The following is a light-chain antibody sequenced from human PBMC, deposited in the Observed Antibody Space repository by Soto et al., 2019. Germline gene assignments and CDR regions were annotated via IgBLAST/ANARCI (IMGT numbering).Light chain of an antibody. V-gene: IGLV2-14*01. CDR3: SSYISNSIVV. CDR1: SSDVGDYNY. Sequence: QSALTQPASVSGSPGQSITISCTGTSSDVGDYNYVSWYQQHPGKAPKLMIYEVFNRLSGVSNRFSGSKSGYTASLTISGLQDEDEADYFCSSYISNSIVVFGGGTQLTVL. J-gene: IGLJ2*01. CDR2: EVF.